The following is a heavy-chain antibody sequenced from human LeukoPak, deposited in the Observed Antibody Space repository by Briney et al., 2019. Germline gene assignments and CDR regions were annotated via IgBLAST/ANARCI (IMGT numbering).Heavy chain of an antibody. D-gene: IGHD3-22*01. Sequence: GASVKVSCKASGYTFTGYYMHWVRQAPGQGLEWMGWINPNSGGTNYAQKFQGRVTMTRDTSISTAYMELSRLRSDDTAVYYCARDRYYYDSSGYYSFQKFDYWGQGTLVTVSS. CDR1: GYTFTGYY. CDR3: ARDRYYYDSSGYYSFQKFDY. CDR2: INPNSGGT. J-gene: IGHJ4*02. V-gene: IGHV1-2*02.